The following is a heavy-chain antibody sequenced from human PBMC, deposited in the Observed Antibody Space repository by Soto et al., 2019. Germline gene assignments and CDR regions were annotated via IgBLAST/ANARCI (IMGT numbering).Heavy chain of an antibody. CDR3: AREDDYGDYAFDY. CDR2: ISCTSSNI. J-gene: IGHJ4*02. Sequence: EVQLVESGGGLVQPGWSLILSCATSGFTFSRFEMSWVRQAPGKGLEWVSYISCTSSNIYYTDSVRGRFTLSRDNAKNSLYLHMHSLRPEDTAIYFCAREDDYGDYAFDYWGQGTLVTVSS. CDR1: GFTFSRFE. V-gene: IGHV3-48*03. D-gene: IGHD4-17*01.